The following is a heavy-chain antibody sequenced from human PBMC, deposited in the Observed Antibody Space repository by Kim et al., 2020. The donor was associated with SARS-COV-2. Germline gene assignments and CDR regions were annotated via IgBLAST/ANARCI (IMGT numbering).Heavy chain of an antibody. V-gene: IGHV1-58*01. D-gene: IGHD3-22*01. CDR3: AAYYDSSGPLGMDV. J-gene: IGHJ6*02. Sequence: EQKFQERVTITRDMSTSTAYMELSSLRSEDTAVYYCAAYYDSSGPLGMDVWGQGTTVTVSS.